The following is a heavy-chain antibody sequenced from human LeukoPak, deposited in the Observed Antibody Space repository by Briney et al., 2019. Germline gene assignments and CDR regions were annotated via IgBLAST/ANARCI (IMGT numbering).Heavy chain of an antibody. CDR3: ATALSRVAGNRYYYYYYMDV. CDR2: FDPEDGET. J-gene: IGHJ6*03. CDR1: GYTLTELS. V-gene: IGHV1-24*01. D-gene: IGHD6-19*01. Sequence: ASVKVSCKVSGYTLTELSMHWVRQAPGKGLEWMGGFDPEDGETIYAQKFQGRVTMTEDTSTDTAYMELSSLRSEDTAVYYCATALSRVAGNRYYYYYYMDVWGKGTTVTLSS.